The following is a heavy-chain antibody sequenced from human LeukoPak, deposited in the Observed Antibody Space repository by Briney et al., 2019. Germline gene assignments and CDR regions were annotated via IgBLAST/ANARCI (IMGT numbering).Heavy chain of an antibody. V-gene: IGHV1-18*04. CDR3: ARGTTSEIFGVVLSYYYYGMDV. CDR2: ISAYNGNT. CDR1: GYTFTSYG. D-gene: IGHD3-3*01. Sequence: ASVKVSCKASGYTFTSYGISWVRQAPGQGLEWMGWISAYNGNTNYAQKLQGRVTMTTDTSTSTAYMELSSLRSEDTAVYYCARGTTSEIFGVVLSYYYYGMDVWGQGTTVTVSS. J-gene: IGHJ6*02.